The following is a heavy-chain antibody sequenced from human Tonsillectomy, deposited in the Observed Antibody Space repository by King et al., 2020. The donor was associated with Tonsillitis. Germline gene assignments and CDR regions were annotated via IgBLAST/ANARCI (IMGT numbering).Heavy chain of an antibody. CDR3: AGGSAARNYYGMDV. CDR2: ISTSGSTI. D-gene: IGHD6-6*01. J-gene: IGHJ6*02. Sequence: VQLVESGGGLVQPGGSLRLSCAASGFTFSNYEMNWVRQAPGKGLEWVSYISTSGSTIYYADSVKGRFTISRDNAKNSLYLQMNSLRAEDTAVYYCAGGSAARNYYGMDVWGQGTTVTVSS. V-gene: IGHV3-48*03. CDR1: GFTFSNYE.